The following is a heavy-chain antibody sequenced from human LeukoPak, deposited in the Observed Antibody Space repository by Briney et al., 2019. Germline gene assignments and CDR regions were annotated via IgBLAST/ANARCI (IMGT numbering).Heavy chain of an antibody. Sequence: SETLSLTCTVSGGSISIGSYYWSWIRQPAGKGLEWIGCIYTSGSTNYNPSLKSRVTISIDTSKSQLSLKLSSVTAADTAVYYCATTSGSLFDYWGQGILVTVSS. CDR3: ATTSGSLFDY. CDR1: GGSISIGSYY. CDR2: IYTSGST. D-gene: IGHD6-25*01. J-gene: IGHJ4*02. V-gene: IGHV4-61*02.